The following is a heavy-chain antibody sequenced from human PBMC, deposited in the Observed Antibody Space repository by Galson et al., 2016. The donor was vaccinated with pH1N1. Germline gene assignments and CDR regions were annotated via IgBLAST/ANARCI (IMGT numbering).Heavy chain of an antibody. D-gene: IGHD3-22*01. J-gene: IGHJ3*02. CDR2: INPSGGNT. CDR3: ARDAAMIVVGSGYALDI. CDR1: GYTFTSYY. Sequence: SVKVSCKASGYTFTSYYMYWVRQAPGQGLEWMGIINPSGGNTNYAQKFQGRLTMTRDTSTSTVYMELSSLRSGDTAVYYCARDAAMIVVGSGYALDIWGQGTMVTVSS. V-gene: IGHV1-46*01.